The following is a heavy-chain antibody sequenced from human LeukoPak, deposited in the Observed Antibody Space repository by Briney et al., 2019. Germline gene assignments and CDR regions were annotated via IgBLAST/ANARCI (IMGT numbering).Heavy chain of an antibody. CDR3: AREVDYGDYFFDY. CDR2: ISYDGSNK. Sequence: GGSLRLSCAASGFTFSSYAMHWVRQAPGKGLEWVAVISYDGSNKYYADSVKGRFTISRDNSKNTLYLQMNNLRAEDTAVYYCAREVDYGDYFFDYWGQGTLVTVSS. D-gene: IGHD4-17*01. CDR1: GFTFSSYA. J-gene: IGHJ4*02. V-gene: IGHV3-30-3*01.